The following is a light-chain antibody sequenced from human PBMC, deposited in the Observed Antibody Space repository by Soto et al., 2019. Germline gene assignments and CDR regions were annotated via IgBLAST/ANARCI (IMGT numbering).Light chain of an antibody. V-gene: IGKV3-20*01. CDR2: GTS. CDR1: QSVSGTS. Sequence: EIVLTQSPDTLSLSPGERATLSCRASQSVSGTSFAWYQQKPGQAPRLLIYGTSRRATGIPDTFSGSGSGTDFTLTISRLEPEDFAVYYCQQYGRSPTFGQGTRLEIK. J-gene: IGKJ5*01. CDR3: QQYGRSPT.